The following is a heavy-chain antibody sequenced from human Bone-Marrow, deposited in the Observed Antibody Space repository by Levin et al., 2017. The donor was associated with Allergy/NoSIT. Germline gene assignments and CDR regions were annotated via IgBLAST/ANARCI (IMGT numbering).Heavy chain of an antibody. J-gene: IGHJ4*02. CDR2: ILSGGRK. D-gene: IGHD5-12*01. CDR3: ARDDVVATNH. CDR1: GFTISTNY. Sequence: GGSLRLSCAASGFTISTNYMSWVRQVPGKGLEWFSIILSGGRKNYADSVKGRFTISRDNYNNTLYLQMNSLRGEDTAIYYCARDDVVATNHWGQGTLVIV. V-gene: IGHV3-66*01.